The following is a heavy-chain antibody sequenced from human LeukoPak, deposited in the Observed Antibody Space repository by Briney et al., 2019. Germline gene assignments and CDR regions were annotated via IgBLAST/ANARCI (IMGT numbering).Heavy chain of an antibody. Sequence: SETLSLTCDVSGYSISSGYWWSWVRQAPGKGLEWIGEIHHGGSTNYNPSLKSRASISVDKSKNQFSVMLTPVTAADTAVYYCARNGYYSADHWGQGTLVTVSS. V-gene: IGHV4-4*02. D-gene: IGHD4-17*01. CDR2: IHHGGST. CDR3: ARNGYYSADH. J-gene: IGHJ4*02. CDR1: GYSISSGYW.